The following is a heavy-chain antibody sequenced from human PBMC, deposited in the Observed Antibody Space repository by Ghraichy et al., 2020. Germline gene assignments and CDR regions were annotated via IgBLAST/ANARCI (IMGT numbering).Heavy chain of an antibody. CDR3: ARDYSSSWYYFDY. CDR1: GITFSTHS. CDR2: ISSSSSTI. J-gene: IGHJ4*02. Sequence: GESLNISCAASGITFSTHSMNWVRQAPGKGLEWVSYISSSSSTIYYADSVRGRFIISRDNAKNSLYLQMNSLRDEDTAVYYCARDYSSSWYYFDYWGQGTLVTVSS. V-gene: IGHV3-48*02. D-gene: IGHD6-13*01.